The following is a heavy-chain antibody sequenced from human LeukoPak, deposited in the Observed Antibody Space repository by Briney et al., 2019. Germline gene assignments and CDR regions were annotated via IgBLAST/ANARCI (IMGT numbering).Heavy chain of an antibody. CDR3: ARDSSSWSHYYGMDV. CDR2: MNPSSGNT. Sequence: ASVKVSCKASGGTFSKNAITWVRQATGQGLEWMGWMNPSSGNTGYAQKFQGRVTMTRNTSISTAYMELSSLKSEDTAVYYCARDSSSWSHYYGMDVWGQGTTVTVSS. J-gene: IGHJ6*02. D-gene: IGHD6-13*01. CDR1: GGTFSKNA. V-gene: IGHV1-8*01.